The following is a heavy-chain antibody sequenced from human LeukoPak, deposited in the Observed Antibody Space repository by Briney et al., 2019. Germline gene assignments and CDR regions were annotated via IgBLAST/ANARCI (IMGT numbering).Heavy chain of an antibody. CDR1: GFTFSSYE. D-gene: IGHD2-2*01. CDR2: ISSSGSTI. V-gene: IGHV3-48*03. Sequence: GGSLRLSCAASGFTFSSYEMNWVRQAPGKGLEWVSYISSSGSTICYADSVKGRFTISRDNAKNSLYLQVNSLRAEDTAVYYCARGPSSTNLLWFDYWGQGTLVTVSS. J-gene: IGHJ4*02. CDR3: ARGPSSTNLLWFDY.